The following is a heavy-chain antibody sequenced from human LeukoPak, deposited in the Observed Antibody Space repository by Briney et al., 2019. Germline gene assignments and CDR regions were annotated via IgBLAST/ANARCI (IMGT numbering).Heavy chain of an antibody. D-gene: IGHD3-9*01. CDR2: IGRQGDSDAT. J-gene: IGHJ4*02. CDR3: AGDYNFLTGLNY. V-gene: IGHV3-73*01. Sequence: GGSLKLSCAASGLTFSGSGIHWVRQASGKGLEWLGRIGRQGDSDATRYAASLKGKFTISRVDSRNTAYLQMNSLKTENTAVYYCAGDYNFLTGLNYWGQGTLVTVSS. CDR1: GLTFSGSG.